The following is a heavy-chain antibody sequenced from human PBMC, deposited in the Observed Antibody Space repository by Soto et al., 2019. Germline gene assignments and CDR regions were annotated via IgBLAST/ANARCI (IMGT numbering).Heavy chain of an antibody. V-gene: IGHV4-34*01. D-gene: IGHD1-26*01. CDR1: GKSLSGYY. J-gene: IGHJ4*02. Sequence: QVQLQQWGAGLLKPSETLSLTCAVYGKSLSGYYWSWIRQPPGKALEWIGEINHSGNTNYNPSLKRRVTISVDTSKNQLSLTLSSVTAADTAMYYCARHHVRGRTIAGAAEFWGQGTLVTVSS. CDR2: INHSGNT. CDR3: ARHHVRGRTIAGAAEF.